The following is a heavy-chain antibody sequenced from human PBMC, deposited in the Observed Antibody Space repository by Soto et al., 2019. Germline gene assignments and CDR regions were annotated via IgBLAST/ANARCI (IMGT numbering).Heavy chain of an antibody. CDR2: ISSSSSYI. D-gene: IGHD3-16*01. V-gene: IGHV3-21*01. J-gene: IGHJ5*02. Sequence: GGSLRLSCAASGFTFSSYSMNWVRQAPGKGLEWVSSISSSSSYIYYADSVKGRFTISRDNAKNSLYLQMNSLRAEDTAVYYCARDLTGGVLRAHYTWFDPWGQGTLVTVSS. CDR3: ARDLTGGVLRAHYTWFDP. CDR1: GFTFSSYS.